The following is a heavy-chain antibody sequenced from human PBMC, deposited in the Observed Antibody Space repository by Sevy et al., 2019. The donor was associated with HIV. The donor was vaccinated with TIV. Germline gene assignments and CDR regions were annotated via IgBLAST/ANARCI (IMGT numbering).Heavy chain of an antibody. CDR1: GDSVSSYF. CDR2: IHYTGNT. J-gene: IGHJ4*02. V-gene: IGHV4-59*02. D-gene: IGHD3-3*01. Sequence: SETLSLTCTVSGDSVSSYFWTWIRQPPGKGLEWIGNIHYTGNTNYNPSLKSRVTMSLDTSKKRFSLRLSSVTAADTAVYYCARDSLIFPRIFDSWGQGTLVTVSS. CDR3: ARDSLIFPRIFDS.